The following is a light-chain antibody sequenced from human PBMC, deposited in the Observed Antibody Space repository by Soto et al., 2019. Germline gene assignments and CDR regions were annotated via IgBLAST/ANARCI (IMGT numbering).Light chain of an antibody. J-gene: IGLJ1*01. CDR2: EVS. CDR1: SSDVGGYNF. Sequence: QSALTQPPSASGSPGQSVTISCTGTSSDVGGYNFVSWYQHHPGKAPKLIIYEVSKRPSGVPNRFSGSKSGNTASLTVSGLKAEHEADYYCNSYAGSNIYVFGSGTKLTVL. V-gene: IGLV2-8*01. CDR3: NSYAGSNIYV.